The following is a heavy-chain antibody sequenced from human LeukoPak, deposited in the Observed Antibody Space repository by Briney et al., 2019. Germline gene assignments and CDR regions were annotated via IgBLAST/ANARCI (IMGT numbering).Heavy chain of an antibody. J-gene: IGHJ4*02. CDR2: IYSGGLT. CDR1: GFIVSSDY. V-gene: IGHV3-66*01. CDR3: ARVAAPEGHAYYFDY. Sequence: GGSLRLSCAASGFIVSSDYMSWVRQAPGKGLEWVSVIYSGGLTYYADSVKGRFTISRDNSKNTLYLQMNSLRPEDTAVYYCARVAAPEGHAYYFDYWGQGTLVTVSS.